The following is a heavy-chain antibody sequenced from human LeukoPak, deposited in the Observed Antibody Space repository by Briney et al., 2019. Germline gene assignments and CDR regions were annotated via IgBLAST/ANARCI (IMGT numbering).Heavy chain of an antibody. J-gene: IGHJ6*02. CDR2: VYYSGTT. V-gene: IGHV4-59*13. D-gene: IGHD4-23*01. CDR1: GGYINGYS. Sequence: PSETLSLNCTVSGGYINGYSWTWIRQPPGKGLELVGCVYYSGTTDSNPSLRSRVTMSTDTSNNQFSLKLRSVAAADTVKYYCARLSRVVKAGAYDLHRWDVWGQGTTVTVSS. CDR3: ARLSRVVKAGAYDLHRWDV.